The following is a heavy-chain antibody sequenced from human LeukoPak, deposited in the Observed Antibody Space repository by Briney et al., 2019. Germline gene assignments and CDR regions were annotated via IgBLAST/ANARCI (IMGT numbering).Heavy chain of an antibody. J-gene: IGHJ4*02. CDR3: AKTGIAAESTY. CDR2: ISGSGGST. V-gene: IGHV3-23*01. CDR1: GFTFSSYA. D-gene: IGHD6-13*01. Sequence: GGSLRLSCAASGFTFSSYAMSWVRQAPGKGLEWVSAISGSGGSTYYADSVKGRFTISRDNSKNTLYLQMNSLRAEDTAVYYSAKTGIAAESTYWGQGTLVTVSS.